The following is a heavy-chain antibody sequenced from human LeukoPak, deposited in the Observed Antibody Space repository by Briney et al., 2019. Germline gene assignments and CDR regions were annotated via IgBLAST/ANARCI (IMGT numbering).Heavy chain of an antibody. CDR3: ARAPGYAVTTKGWFDP. Sequence: SETLSLTCAVYGGSFSGYYGSWIRQPPREGLEWNGEINHSGITNHNPPLKSRVTISVDTSKNQSSLKLSSVTAADTAVYYCARAPGYAVTTKGWFDPWGQGTLVTVSS. J-gene: IGHJ5*02. CDR1: GGSFSGYY. CDR2: INHSGIT. V-gene: IGHV4-34*01. D-gene: IGHD4-17*01.